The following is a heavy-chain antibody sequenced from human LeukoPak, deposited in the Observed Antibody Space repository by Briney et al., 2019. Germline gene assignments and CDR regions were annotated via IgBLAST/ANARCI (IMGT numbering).Heavy chain of an antibody. CDR3: ASLRGYSRPFDY. D-gene: IGHD5-12*01. CDR2: ISYSGST. CDR1: GGSISSSSYY. V-gene: IGHV4-39*07. Sequence: SETLSLTCTVPGGSISSSSYYWGWIRQPPGKGLEWIGSISYSGSTYYNPSLKSRVTISVDTSKNQFSLKLSSVTAADTAVYYWASLRGYSRPFDYWGQGTLVTVSS. J-gene: IGHJ4*02.